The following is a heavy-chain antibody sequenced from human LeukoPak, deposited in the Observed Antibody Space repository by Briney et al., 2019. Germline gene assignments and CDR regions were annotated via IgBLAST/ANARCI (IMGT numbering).Heavy chain of an antibody. D-gene: IGHD6-19*01. V-gene: IGHV3-74*01. Sequence: GGSLRLSCEASGFTFSSYWMHWVRQAPGKGLVWASRIDSDGSTTTYADSVKGRFTIFRDNARNTLYLQMNSLRAEDTAVYYCTRSGYGSGWYSPQAFDIWGQGTMVTVSS. J-gene: IGHJ3*02. CDR1: GFTFSSYW. CDR3: TRSGYGSGWYSPQAFDI. CDR2: IDSDGSTT.